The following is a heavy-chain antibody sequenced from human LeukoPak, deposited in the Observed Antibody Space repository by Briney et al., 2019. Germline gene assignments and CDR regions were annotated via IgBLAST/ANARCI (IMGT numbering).Heavy chain of an antibody. Sequence: TGGSLRLSCAASGFTFSSYSVNWVRQAPGKGLEWISYISGSGSAMYYADSVKGRFTISRDNAKNSLYLQMNSLRAEDTAVYYCARDLLITMIVTMDVWGKGTTVTVSS. D-gene: IGHD3-22*01. CDR2: ISGSGSAM. CDR3: ARDLLITMIVTMDV. V-gene: IGHV3-48*01. J-gene: IGHJ6*04. CDR1: GFTFSSYS.